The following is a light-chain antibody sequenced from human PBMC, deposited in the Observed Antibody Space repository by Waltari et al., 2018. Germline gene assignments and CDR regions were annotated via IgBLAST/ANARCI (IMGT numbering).Light chain of an antibody. J-gene: IGLJ3*02. Sequence: SSELTHDPAVSVALGQTVRITCQGDCLRRHFASWYQQRPGQAPRLVLYGQDNRPSGIPDRFSGSTSGDTASLTSTGAQAEDEADYYCHSRDTISTRVFGGGTRLTV. V-gene: IGLV3-19*01. CDR3: HSRDTISTRV. CDR1: CLRRHF. CDR2: GQD.